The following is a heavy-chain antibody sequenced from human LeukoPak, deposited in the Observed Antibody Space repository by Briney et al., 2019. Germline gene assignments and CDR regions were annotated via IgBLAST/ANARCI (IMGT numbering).Heavy chain of an antibody. Sequence: GGSLRLSCAASGFTFSNYAMRWVRQAPGKGLEWVSYISGTGDNTQYADSVKGRFAISRDNAKNSLYLQMNSLRAEDTAVYYCARDLLLGYCSGGSCYSADYWGQGTLVTVSS. D-gene: IGHD2-15*01. CDR3: ARDLLLGYCSGGSCYSADY. J-gene: IGHJ4*02. CDR1: GFTFSNYA. V-gene: IGHV3-23*01. CDR2: ISGTGDNT.